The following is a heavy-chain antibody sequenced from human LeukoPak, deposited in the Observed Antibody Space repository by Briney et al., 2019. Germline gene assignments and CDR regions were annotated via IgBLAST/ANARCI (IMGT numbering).Heavy chain of an antibody. CDR2: ISSSVSTI. CDR3: ARAGYCSSTSCYTRGDYYYMDV. Sequence: GGSLRLSCAASGFTFSDYYMSWIRQAPGKGLEWVSYISSSVSTIYYADSVKGRFTISRDNAKNSLYLQMNSLRAEDTAVYYCARAGYCSSTSCYTRGDYYYMDVWGKGTTVTVSS. D-gene: IGHD2-2*02. J-gene: IGHJ6*03. V-gene: IGHV3-11*01. CDR1: GFTFSDYY.